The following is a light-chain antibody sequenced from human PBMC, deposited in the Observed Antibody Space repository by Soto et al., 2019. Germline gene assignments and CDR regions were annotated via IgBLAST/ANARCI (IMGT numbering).Light chain of an antibody. Sequence: EIVMTQSPATLSVSPGERATLSCRASQNIHNNLAWFQQKPGQAPTFLIYGASTRATGIPARFSGSGSGTEFTLTISSLQSEDFAVYYCHQDDDLSLTFGGGTKVDIK. CDR3: HQDDDLSLT. J-gene: IGKJ4*01. CDR2: GAS. V-gene: IGKV3-15*01. CDR1: QNIHNN.